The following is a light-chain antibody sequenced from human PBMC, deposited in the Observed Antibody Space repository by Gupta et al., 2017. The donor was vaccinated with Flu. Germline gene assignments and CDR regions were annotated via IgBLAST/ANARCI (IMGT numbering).Light chain of an antibody. V-gene: IGLV3-19*01. J-gene: IGLJ1*01. Sequence: SSELTHDPAVSVALGQTVRITCQGDSLRSYYASWYQQKPGQAPVLVIYGKNNRPSGIPDRFSGSSSGNTASLTITGVQAEDEADYYCNSRDSSGNHQVFGTGTKVTVL. CDR1: SLRSYY. CDR2: GKN. CDR3: NSRDSSGNHQV.